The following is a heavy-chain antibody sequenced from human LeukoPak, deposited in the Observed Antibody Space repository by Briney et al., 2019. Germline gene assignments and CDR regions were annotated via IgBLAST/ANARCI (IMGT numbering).Heavy chain of an antibody. CDR2: INSDGSST. CDR3: AKDPYGTRYFDY. CDR1: GFTFSSYW. J-gene: IGHJ4*02. Sequence: PGGSLRLSCAASGFTFSSYWMHWVRQAPGKGLVWVSRINSDGSSTSYADSVKDRFTISRDNAKNTLYLQMNSLRAEDTAVYYCAKDPYGTRYFDYWGQGTLVTVSS. V-gene: IGHV3-74*01. D-gene: IGHD2-2*01.